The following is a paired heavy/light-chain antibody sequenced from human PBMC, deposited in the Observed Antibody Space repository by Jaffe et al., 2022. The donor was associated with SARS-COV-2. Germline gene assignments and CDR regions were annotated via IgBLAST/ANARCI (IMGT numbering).Heavy chain of an antibody. Sequence: VQVVESGGGVVQPGGSLRLSCLASGVTFSSNTMDWVRQAPGKGLEWVSCLHGSGYPDYADSVKGRFTISRDNSKNILYLQMNSLRADDTAVYYCAKGYDRGSMDAWGQGTTVIVSS. CDR2: LHGSGYP. CDR3: AKGYDRGSMDA. D-gene: IGHD3-22*01. CDR1: GVTFSSNT. J-gene: IGHJ6*02. V-gene: IGHV3-23*04.
Light chain of an antibody. V-gene: IGKV2-28*01. Sequence: DIVMTQSPLSLPVAPGEPATISCRSSQSLLYSNGYNYLDWYLQKPGQSPQLLIFLGTSRASGVPDRFSASGSGTDFTLRISSVEAEDVGVYYCMQALQTPRTFGQGTKVDIK. CDR1: QSLLYSNGYNY. J-gene: IGKJ1*01. CDR3: MQALQTPRT. CDR2: LGT.